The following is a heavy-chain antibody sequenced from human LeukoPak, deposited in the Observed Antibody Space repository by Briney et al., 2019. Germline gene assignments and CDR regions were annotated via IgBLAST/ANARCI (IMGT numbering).Heavy chain of an antibody. J-gene: IGHJ5*02. V-gene: IGHV3-7*01. CDR3: ARDPRFGYTPPA. Sequence: GGSLRLSCAASGFTFSSYGMHWVRQAPGKGLEWVANIKQDGSEKYYVDSVKGRFTISRDNAKNSLYLQMNSLRAEDTAVYYCARDPRFGYTPPAWGQGTLVTVSS. CDR1: GFTFSSYG. D-gene: IGHD3-16*01. CDR2: IKQDGSEK.